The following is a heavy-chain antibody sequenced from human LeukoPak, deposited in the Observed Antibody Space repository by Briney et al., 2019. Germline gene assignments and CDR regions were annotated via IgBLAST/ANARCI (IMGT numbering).Heavy chain of an antibody. V-gene: IGHV3-21*01. J-gene: IGHJ4*02. CDR3: ARGSGSNDY. CDR1: GFTFSSYS. Sequence: GGSLRLSCAASGFTFSSYSMNWVRQAPGKGLEWVSSIGSSSSYIYYADSVKGRFTISRDNAKNSLYLQMNSLRAEDTAVYYCARGSGSNDYWGQGTLVTVSS. D-gene: IGHD3-10*01. CDR2: IGSSSSYI.